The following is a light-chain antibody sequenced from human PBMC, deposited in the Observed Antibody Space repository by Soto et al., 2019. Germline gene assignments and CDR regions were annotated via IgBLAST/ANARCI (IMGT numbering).Light chain of an antibody. CDR2: GAS. CDR1: QSVSSTY. Sequence: EIVLTQSPGTLSLSPGERATLSCRASQSVSSTYLAWYQQKPGQAPGLLLYGASNRASGIPDRFSGSGSGTDFTLTIGRLEPEDFAVYYCQQYGSSRWTFGQGTKVDSK. J-gene: IGKJ1*01. V-gene: IGKV3-20*01. CDR3: QQYGSSRWT.